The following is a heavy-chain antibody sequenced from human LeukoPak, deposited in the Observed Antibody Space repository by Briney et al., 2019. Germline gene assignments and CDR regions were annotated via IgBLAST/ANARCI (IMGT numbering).Heavy chain of an antibody. J-gene: IGHJ4*02. V-gene: IGHV4-39*01. CDR1: GGSIRSSSYY. Sequence: SETLSLTCTVSGGSIRSSSYYWGWIRQSPGKGLEWIGSIHYGGTTYYNPSLKSRVTTPVDTFEKQSSLKLSSVTAADTALYYCASDSSSYYWFDYWGQGTLVTVSS. D-gene: IGHD3-22*01. CDR2: IHYGGTT. CDR3: ASDSSSYYWFDY.